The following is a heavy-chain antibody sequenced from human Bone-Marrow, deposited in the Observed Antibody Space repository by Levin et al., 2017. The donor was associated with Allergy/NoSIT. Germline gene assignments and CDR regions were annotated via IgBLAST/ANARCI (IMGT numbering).Heavy chain of an antibody. V-gene: IGHV3-9*01. CDR2: ISRDSVNI. CDR3: AKDFCSGGRCSSPYFYGMDA. Sequence: SLKISCAASGLTFDNYVMHWVRQPPGGGLEWVSGISRDSVNIGYADSVKGRFTISRDNARSSLYLQMNSLRLEDTALYYCAKDFCSGGRCSSPYFYGMDAWGQGTTVTVSS. J-gene: IGHJ6*02. CDR1: GLTFDNYV. D-gene: IGHD2-15*01.